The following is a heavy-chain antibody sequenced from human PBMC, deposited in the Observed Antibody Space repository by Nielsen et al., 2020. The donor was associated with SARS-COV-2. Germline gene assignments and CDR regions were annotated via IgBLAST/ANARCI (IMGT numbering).Heavy chain of an antibody. CDR2: ISSSSSYI. D-gene: IGHD3-10*02. CDR3: ARAGYYVTYDDAFDI. J-gene: IGHJ3*02. Sequence: GGSLRLSCAASGFTVSSNYMNWVRQAPGKGLEWVSSISSSSSYIYYADSVKGRFTISRDNAKNSLYLQMNSLRAEDTAVYYCARAGYYVTYDDAFDIWGQGTMVTVSS. CDR1: GFTVSSNY. V-gene: IGHV3-21*01.